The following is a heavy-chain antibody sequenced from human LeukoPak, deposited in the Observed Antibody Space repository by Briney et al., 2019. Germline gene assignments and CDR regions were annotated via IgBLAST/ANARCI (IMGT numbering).Heavy chain of an antibody. CDR2: INPSGGST. V-gene: IGHV1-46*01. Sequence: ASVKVSCKASGYTFTSYYMYWVRQAPGQGLEWMGIINPSGGSTSYAQKFQGRVTMTRDTSTSTVYMELSSLRSEDTAVYYCARDPSGWFYFDYWGQGTLVTVSS. CDR3: ARDPSGWFYFDY. J-gene: IGHJ4*02. D-gene: IGHD6-19*01. CDR1: GYTFTSYY.